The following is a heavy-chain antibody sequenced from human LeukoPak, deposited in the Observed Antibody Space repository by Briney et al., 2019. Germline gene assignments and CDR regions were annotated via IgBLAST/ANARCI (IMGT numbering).Heavy chain of an antibody. D-gene: IGHD6-13*01. CDR2: IIPIFGTA. CDR1: GYTFTSYG. J-gene: IGHJ4*02. CDR3: AKAGIAAASFDY. V-gene: IGHV1-69*13. Sequence: ASVKVSCKASGYTFTSYGISWVRQAPGQGLEWMGGIIPIFGTANYAQKFQGRVTITADESTSTAYMELSSLRSEDTAVYYCAKAGIAAASFDYWGQGTLVTVSS.